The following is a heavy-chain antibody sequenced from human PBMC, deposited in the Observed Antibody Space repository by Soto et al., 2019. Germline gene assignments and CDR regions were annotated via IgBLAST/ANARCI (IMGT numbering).Heavy chain of an antibody. J-gene: IGHJ6*01. D-gene: IGHD5-18*01. CDR2: IYYRGST. CDR1: GGPVTSGNHY. Sequence: QVQLQESGPGLVKPSETLSLTCTVSGGPVTSGNHYWSWIRQPPGKGLEWIGHIYYRGSTKYNPTLKSRVTISVDTSKNQFSLKLSSMTAADTAVYYCARDGKYSLGHPSDYYGMDVWGQGTTVTFSS. CDR3: ARDGKYSLGHPSDYYGMDV. V-gene: IGHV4-61*01.